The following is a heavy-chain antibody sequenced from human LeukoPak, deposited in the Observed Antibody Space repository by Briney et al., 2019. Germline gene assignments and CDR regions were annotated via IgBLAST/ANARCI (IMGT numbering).Heavy chain of an antibody. D-gene: IGHD5-18*01. Sequence: GGSLRLSCAASGFTFSSYEMNWVRQAPGKGLEWVSVIYSGGSTYYADSVKGRFTISRHNSNNTLYLQMNSLRDEDTAVYYCARETKYGGYSYGFLDYWGQGTPVTVSS. J-gene: IGHJ4*02. V-gene: IGHV3-53*04. CDR3: ARETKYGGYSYGFLDY. CDR2: IYSGGST. CDR1: GFTFSSYE.